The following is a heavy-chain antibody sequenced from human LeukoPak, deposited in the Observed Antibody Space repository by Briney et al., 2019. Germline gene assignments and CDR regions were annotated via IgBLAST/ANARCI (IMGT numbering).Heavy chain of an antibody. CDR1: GFTFSTYE. CDR3: ARGFGYGFDY. CDR2: ISSSGTTT. V-gene: IGHV3-48*03. D-gene: IGHD5-18*01. J-gene: IGHJ4*02. Sequence: GGSLRLSCAASGFTFSTYEMNWVRQAPGKGLEWVSYISSSGTTTYYADSVKGRFTVSRNNAKNSLYLQVSSLRAEDTAVYYCARGFGYGFDYWGQGTLVTVSS.